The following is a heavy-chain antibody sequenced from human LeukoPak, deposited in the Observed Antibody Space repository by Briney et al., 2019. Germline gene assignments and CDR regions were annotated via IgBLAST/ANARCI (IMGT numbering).Heavy chain of an antibody. Sequence: GGSLRLSCAASGFTFSSYGMHWVRQAPGKGLEWVAFIRYDGSNKYYADSVKGRFTISRDNSKNTLYLQMNSLRAEDTAVYYCARVWGYCSSTSCPRLVDYWGQGTLVTVPS. D-gene: IGHD2-2*01. CDR3: ARVWGYCSSTSCPRLVDY. V-gene: IGHV3-30*02. CDR1: GFTFSSYG. CDR2: IRYDGSNK. J-gene: IGHJ4*02.